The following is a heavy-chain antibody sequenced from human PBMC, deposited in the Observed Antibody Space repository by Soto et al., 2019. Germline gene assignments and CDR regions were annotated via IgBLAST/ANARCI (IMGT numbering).Heavy chain of an antibody. CDR1: GFTFSSYG. CDR2: ISYDGSNK. J-gene: IGHJ6*02. V-gene: IGHV3-30*18. D-gene: IGHD2-2*01. CDR3: AKDFALADIVVVPAATPYYYYYGMDV. Sequence: GGSLRLSCAASGFTFSSYGMHWVRQAPGKGLEWVAVISYDGSNKYYADSVKGRFTISRDNSKNTLYLQMNSLRAEDTAVYYCAKDFALADIVVVPAATPYYYYYGMDVWGQGTTVTVSS.